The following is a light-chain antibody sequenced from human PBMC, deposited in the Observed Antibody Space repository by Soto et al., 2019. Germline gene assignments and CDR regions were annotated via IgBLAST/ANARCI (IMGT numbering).Light chain of an antibody. CDR2: GTS. CDR3: LHRMNWPLT. J-gene: IGKJ5*01. CDR1: QSIASN. Sequence: EIVMTQSPATLSVSPGESATLSCRASQSIASNLAWYQQRPGQAPRLLIYGTSTRATGIPARFSGSGSGTEFTLTISSLEPEDFGVYYCLHRMNWPLTFGQGTRLEIK. V-gene: IGKV3-15*01.